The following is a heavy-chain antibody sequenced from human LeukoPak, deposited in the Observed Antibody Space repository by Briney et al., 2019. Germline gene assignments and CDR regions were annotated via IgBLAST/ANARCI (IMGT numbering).Heavy chain of an antibody. CDR1: GFTFSRFA. CDR3: ARAEFHYYYMDV. Sequence: GGSLRLSCAASGFTFSRFAMHWVRQALGKGLEWVAVTSYDGVFRYYADSVKGRFTISRDHSKNTLYLQMNSLRVEDTAVYYCARAEFHYYYMDVWGKGTTVTVSS. J-gene: IGHJ6*03. CDR2: TSYDGVFR. D-gene: IGHD3-10*01. V-gene: IGHV3-30-3*01.